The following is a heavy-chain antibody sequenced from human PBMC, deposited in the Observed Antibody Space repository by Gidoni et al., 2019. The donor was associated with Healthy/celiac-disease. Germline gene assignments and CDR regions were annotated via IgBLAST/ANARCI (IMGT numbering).Heavy chain of an antibody. CDR1: GGSFSGYY. Sequence: QVQLQPWGAGLLKPSETLSLTCAVYGGSFSGYYWSWIRQPPGKGMEWIGEINHSGRTNYNPSLKSRVTIAVDTPKNQFSLKLSSVTAADTAVYYCARGAPSYYYGSGSYYNPPWSFDYWGQGTLVTVSS. D-gene: IGHD3-10*01. J-gene: IGHJ4*02. V-gene: IGHV4-34*01. CDR3: ARGAPSYYYGSGSYYNPPWSFDY. CDR2: INHSGRT.